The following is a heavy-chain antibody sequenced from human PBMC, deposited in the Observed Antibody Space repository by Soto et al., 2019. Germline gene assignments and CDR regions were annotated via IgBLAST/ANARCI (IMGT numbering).Heavy chain of an antibody. CDR1: GGSITSSSYY. J-gene: IGHJ5*02. V-gene: IGHV4-39*01. CDR2: IDHRGNT. Sequence: TSETLSLTCTVSGGSITSSSYYRGWIRQSPGKGLEWIGDIDHRGNTYYNPSFKSRVAITADTSTNQFLLKLTHVTAAHTTVYYCAGRRWLSTSWFDPLGRVLLVAVSS. D-gene: IGHD6-19*01. CDR3: AGRRWLSTSWFDP.